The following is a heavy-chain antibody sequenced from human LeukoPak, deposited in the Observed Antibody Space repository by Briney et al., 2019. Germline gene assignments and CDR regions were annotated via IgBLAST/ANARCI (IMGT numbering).Heavy chain of an antibody. CDR2: INPSGGST. J-gene: IGHJ4*02. D-gene: IGHD3-22*01. CDR1: GYTFTSYY. Sequence: ASVKVSCKASGYTFTSYYMHWVRQAPGQGLEWMGIINPSGGSTSYARKFQGRVTMTEDTSTDTAYMELSSLRSEDTAVYYCAREPAFNYYDSSGYEDYWGQGTLVTVSS. V-gene: IGHV1-46*01. CDR3: AREPAFNYYDSSGYEDY.